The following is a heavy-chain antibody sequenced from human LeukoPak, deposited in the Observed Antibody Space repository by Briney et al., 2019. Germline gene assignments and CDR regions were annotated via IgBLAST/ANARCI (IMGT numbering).Heavy chain of an antibody. D-gene: IGHD2-2*01. Sequence: SETLSLTCTVSGGSISSYYWSWIRQPAGKGLEWIGRIYTSGSTNYNPSLKSRVTMSVDTSKNQFSLKLSSVTAADTAVYYCARLGGDIVEVPAAEYYYYYYMDVWGKGTTVTVSS. CDR3: ARLGGDIVEVPAAEYYYYYYMDV. CDR2: IYTSGST. CDR1: GGSISSYY. V-gene: IGHV4-4*07. J-gene: IGHJ6*03.